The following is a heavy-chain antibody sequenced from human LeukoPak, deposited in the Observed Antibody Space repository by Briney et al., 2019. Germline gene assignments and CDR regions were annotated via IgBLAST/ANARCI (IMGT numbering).Heavy chain of an antibody. CDR2: ISGSGGST. V-gene: IGHV3-23*01. CDR1: GFTLSSYW. CDR3: AKSPYSGSFLYYFDY. D-gene: IGHD1-26*01. Sequence: GGSLRLSCAASGFTLSSYWMSWVRQAPGKGLEWVSAISGSGGSTYYADSVKGRFTISRDNSKNTLYLQMNSLRAEDTAVYYCAKSPYSGSFLYYFDYWGQGTLVTVSS. J-gene: IGHJ4*02.